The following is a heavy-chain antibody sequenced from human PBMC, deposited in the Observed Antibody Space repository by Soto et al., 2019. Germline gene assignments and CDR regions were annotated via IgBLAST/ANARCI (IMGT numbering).Heavy chain of an antibody. D-gene: IGHD2-21*02. CDR2: MYNTGST. CDR1: GGTISRYY. J-gene: IGHJ6*02. V-gene: IGHV4-59*01. Sequence: QVQLQESGPGLVKPSETRSLTCTVSGGTISRYYWSWIRQPPGKGLEWIGYMYNTGSTVYNPSFKSRVTISVDTSKNQFSLKLNSVTAADTAVYYCARDLWGYCGTDCYPLDVWGQGTTVTVSS. CDR3: ARDLWGYCGTDCYPLDV.